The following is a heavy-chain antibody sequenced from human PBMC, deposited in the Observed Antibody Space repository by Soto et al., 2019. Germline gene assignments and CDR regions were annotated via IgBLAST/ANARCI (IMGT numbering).Heavy chain of an antibody. V-gene: IGHV1-69*01. J-gene: IGHJ3*02. Sequence: QVQLVQSGAEVQKPGSSVKVSCRASGGSFSTYGISWVRQAPGQGLEWMGGFLPVFTTAKYAQKFQGRVSITADESTYTAYMELSSLSSEDTAVYFCARDGVDVSRTTVRHGALDIWGQGTVVTVSS. CDR1: GGSFSTYG. CDR2: FLPVFTTA. CDR3: ARDGVDVSRTTVRHGALDI. D-gene: IGHD4-17*01.